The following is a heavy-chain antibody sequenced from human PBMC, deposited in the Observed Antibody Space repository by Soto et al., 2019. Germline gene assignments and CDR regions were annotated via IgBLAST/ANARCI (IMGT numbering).Heavy chain of an antibody. CDR2: VSGSGAST. CDR3: AKERESVATIRCYFDY. Sequence: GSLRLSCAASGFTFSTYGMSWVRQAPGKGLEWVSAVSGSGASTYYADSVKGRFTISRDNSKNTLFLRMNSLRAEDTAVYYCAKERESVATIRCYFDYWGQGP. D-gene: IGHD5-12*01. CDR1: GFTFSTYG. J-gene: IGHJ4*02. V-gene: IGHV3-23*01.